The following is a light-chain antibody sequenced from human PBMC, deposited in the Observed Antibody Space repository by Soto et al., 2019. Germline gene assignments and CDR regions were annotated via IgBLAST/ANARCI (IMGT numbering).Light chain of an antibody. CDR2: AAS. CDR1: QSLTISY. Sequence: IVLTQSPGTLSLSPGDRATLDCRASQSLTISYLAWYQQKPGQAPRLLIYAASSRATGIPDRFSGSGSGTDFTLTINRPEPEDSAVYYCQQYGNSFGGGTKLEIK. V-gene: IGKV3-20*01. J-gene: IGKJ4*01. CDR3: QQYGNS.